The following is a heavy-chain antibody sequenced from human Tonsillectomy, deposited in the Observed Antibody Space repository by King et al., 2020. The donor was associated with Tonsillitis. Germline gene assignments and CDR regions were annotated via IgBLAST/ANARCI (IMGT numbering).Heavy chain of an antibody. Sequence: VQLQQWGAGLLKPSETLSLTCAVYGGSFSGYYWSWIRQPPGKGLEWIGEINHSGSTNYNPSLKSRVTISVDTSKNQFSLKLSSVTAADTAVYYCARVLDYYDSSGYYPLGYYFDYWGQGTLVTVSS. D-gene: IGHD3-22*01. CDR2: INHSGST. CDR3: ARVLDYYDSSGYYPLGYYFDY. CDR1: GGSFSGYY. J-gene: IGHJ4*02. V-gene: IGHV4-34*01.